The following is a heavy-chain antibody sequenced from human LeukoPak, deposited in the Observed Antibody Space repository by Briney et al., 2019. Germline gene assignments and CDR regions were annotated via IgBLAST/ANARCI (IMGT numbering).Heavy chain of an antibody. CDR2: ISSSSSTI. J-gene: IGHJ4*02. CDR3: ARLIGGYFDY. V-gene: IGHV3-48*01. CDR1: GFTFSSYS. Sequence: GGSLRLSCAASGFTFSSYSMNWVRQAPGKGLEWVSYISSSSSTIYYADSVKGRFTISRDNAKNSLYLQMNSLRAEDTAVYYCARLIGGYFDYWGQGTLVTVSS.